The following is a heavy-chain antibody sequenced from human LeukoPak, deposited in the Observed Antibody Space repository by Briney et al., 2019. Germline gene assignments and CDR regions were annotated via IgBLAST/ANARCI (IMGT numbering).Heavy chain of an antibody. V-gene: IGHV3-33*01. Sequence: PGGSLRLSCAAPGFTFSSYGMHWVRQAPGKGLEWVAVIWYDGSNKYYADSVKGRFTISRDNSKNTLYLQMNSLRAEDTAVYYCARDRRGSSAFLIDYWGQGTLVTVSS. CDR1: GFTFSSYG. J-gene: IGHJ4*02. CDR2: IWYDGSNK. CDR3: ARDRRGSSAFLIDY. D-gene: IGHD6-6*01.